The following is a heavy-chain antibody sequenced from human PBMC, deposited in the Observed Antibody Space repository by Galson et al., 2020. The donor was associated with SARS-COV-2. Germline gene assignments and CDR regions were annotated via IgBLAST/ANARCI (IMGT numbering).Heavy chain of an antibody. J-gene: IGHJ5*02. CDR3: ARGRISGTTPWLDP. D-gene: IGHD1-20*01. V-gene: IGHV1-18*04. CDR1: GYTFTSYG. Sequence: ASVKVSCKASGYTFTSYGITWVRQAPGQGLEWMGWIIGDNGNRNFAQNFQGRVTLTTDTSTNTAYMEFKSLRSDDTAVYYCARGRISGTTPWLDPWGQGTLVTVSS. CDR2: IIGDNGNR.